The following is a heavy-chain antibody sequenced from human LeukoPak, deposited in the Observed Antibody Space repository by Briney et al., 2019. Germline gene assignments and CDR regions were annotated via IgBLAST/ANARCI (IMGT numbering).Heavy chain of an antibody. CDR3: ARGGIQVSGIDEFDY. CDR2: IGIRGDT. D-gene: IGHD6-19*01. V-gene: IGHV3-13*01. Sequence: GGSLRLSCAASGFTFIDYDMHWVRQGIGKGLEWVSAIGIRGDTHYSGSVKGRFTISRENAESSLYLQMNSLRAEDTAVYYCARGGIQVSGIDEFDYWGQGTLVTVSS. CDR1: GFTFIDYD. J-gene: IGHJ4*02.